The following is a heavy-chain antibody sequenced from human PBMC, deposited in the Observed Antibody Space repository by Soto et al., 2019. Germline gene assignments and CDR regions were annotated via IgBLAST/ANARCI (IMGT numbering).Heavy chain of an antibody. J-gene: IGHJ6*02. D-gene: IGHD2-15*01. V-gene: IGHV2-5*02. Sequence: QITVKESGPTLVKPTQTLTLTCTFSGFSVSTKEGGVAWIRRPPERALEWLALIYWDGDKRYSPFLQSRVTITKDNSKNQVVLTMTNMDPLDTATYYCAHKGGRGAAMDVWGQGTTVTVSS. CDR1: GFSVSTKEGG. CDR2: IYWDGDK. CDR3: AHKGGRGAAMDV.